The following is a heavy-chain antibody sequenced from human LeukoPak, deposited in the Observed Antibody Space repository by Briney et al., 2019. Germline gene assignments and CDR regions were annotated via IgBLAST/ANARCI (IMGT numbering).Heavy chain of an antibody. CDR2: IYPGDSDT. Sequence: GESLKISCKGSGYSFTSYWIGWVRQMPGKGLEWMGIIYPGDSDTRYSPSFQGQVTISADKSISTAYLQWSSLKASDTAMCYCARRYYDFWSGYYGNDAFDIWGQGTMITVSS. CDR1: GYSFTSYW. CDR3: ARRYYDFWSGYYGNDAFDI. J-gene: IGHJ3*02. D-gene: IGHD3-3*01. V-gene: IGHV5-51*01.